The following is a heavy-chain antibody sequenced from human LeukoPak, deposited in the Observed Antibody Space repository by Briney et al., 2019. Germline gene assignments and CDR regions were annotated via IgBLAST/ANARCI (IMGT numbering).Heavy chain of an antibody. CDR2: ILYSGST. CDR3: ARTIEVAGPLDY. Sequence: PSETLSLTCTVSGGSVSSGIYYWTWIRQPPGKGLEWIGYILYSGSTDYNPSLKSRVAISGDTSKNQFSLKVTSVTAADTAVYFCARTIEVAGPLDYWGQGTLVTVSS. D-gene: IGHD6-19*01. J-gene: IGHJ4*02. V-gene: IGHV4-61*01. CDR1: GGSVSSGIYY.